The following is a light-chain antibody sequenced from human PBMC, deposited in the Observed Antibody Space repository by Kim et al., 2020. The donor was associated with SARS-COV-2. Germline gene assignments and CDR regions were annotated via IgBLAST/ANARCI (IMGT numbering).Light chain of an antibody. CDR1: QSVLNRSNNKNY. CDR3: QQYYTFPLT. Sequence: DIVMTQSPDSLAVSLGERATINCKSSQSVLNRSNNKNYLAWYQQKPGQPPKLLMYWASTRESGVPDRFSGSGSGTDFTLTISCLQAEDVAIYYGQQYYTFPLTFGGGTKVDIK. V-gene: IGKV4-1*01. J-gene: IGKJ4*01. CDR2: WAS.